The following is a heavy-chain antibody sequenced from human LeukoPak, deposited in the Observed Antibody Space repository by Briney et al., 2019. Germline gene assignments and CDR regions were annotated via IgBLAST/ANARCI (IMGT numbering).Heavy chain of an antibody. CDR3: AREDGVVGASSAFDY. Sequence: PGGSLRLSCVASGFTFSTYTMNWVRQAPGKGLEWVSSINSRGNYIYYADSVKGRFTISRDNAKNSLYLQMNSLRAEDTAVYYCAREDGVVGASSAFDYWGQGILVTVSS. V-gene: IGHV3-21*01. CDR2: INSRGNYI. J-gene: IGHJ4*02. D-gene: IGHD1-26*01. CDR1: GFTFSTYT.